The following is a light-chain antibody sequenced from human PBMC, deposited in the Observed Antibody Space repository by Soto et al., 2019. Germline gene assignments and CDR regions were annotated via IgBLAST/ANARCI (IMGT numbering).Light chain of an antibody. J-gene: IGLJ1*01. CDR1: SSDVGTYNY. CDR2: DVS. CDR3: VSYTTSASYV. Sequence: QSVLTQPRSVSGSPGQSVTISCTGSSSDVGTYNYVSWYQQHPGTAPKVMIYDVSKRPSGVPDRFSGSKSGNTASLTISGLQAEDEADYYCVSYTTSASYVFGTGTKLTVL. V-gene: IGLV2-11*01.